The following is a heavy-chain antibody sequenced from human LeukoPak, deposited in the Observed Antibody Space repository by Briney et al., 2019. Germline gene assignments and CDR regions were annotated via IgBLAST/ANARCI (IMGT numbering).Heavy chain of an antibody. CDR2: IYYSGST. Sequence: SETLSLTCTVSGGSISSYYWSWIRQPPGKGLEWIGYIYYSGSTSYNPSLKSRVTISVDTSKNQFSLKLSSVTAADTAVYYCARGVTSGWHYYYYGMDVWGQGTTVTVSS. CDR3: ARGVTSGWHYYYYGMDV. D-gene: IGHD6-19*01. J-gene: IGHJ6*02. CDR1: GGSISSYY. V-gene: IGHV4-59*01.